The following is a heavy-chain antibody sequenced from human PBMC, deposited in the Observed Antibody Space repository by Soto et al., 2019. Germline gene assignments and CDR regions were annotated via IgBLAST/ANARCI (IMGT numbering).Heavy chain of an antibody. CDR3: AGSRDGYNLNYYYGMDV. J-gene: IGHJ6*02. CDR2: ISAYNGNT. CDR1: GYTFTSYG. V-gene: IGHV1-18*01. D-gene: IGHD5-12*01. Sequence: ASVKVSCKASGYTFTSYGISWVRQAPGQGLEWMGWISAYNGNTSYAQKLQGRVTMTTDTSTSTAYMELRSLRSDDTAVYYCAGSRDGYNLNYYYGMDVWGQGTTVTVSS.